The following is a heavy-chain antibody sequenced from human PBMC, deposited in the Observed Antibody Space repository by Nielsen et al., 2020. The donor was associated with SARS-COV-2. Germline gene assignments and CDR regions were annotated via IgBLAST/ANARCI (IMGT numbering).Heavy chain of an antibody. J-gene: IGHJ4*02. CDR3: ARPHGNY. V-gene: IGHV4-34*01. Sequence: SQTLSLTCAVYGGSFSGYYWSWIRQPPGKGLEWIGEINHSGSTNYNPSLKSRLTLSVDTSMNQFSLKLTSVTAADTAIYYCARPHGNYWGRGTLVTVSS. CDR1: GGSFSGYY. CDR2: INHSGST.